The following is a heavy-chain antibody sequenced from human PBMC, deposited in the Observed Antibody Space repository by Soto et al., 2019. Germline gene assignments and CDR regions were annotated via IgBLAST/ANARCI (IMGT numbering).Heavy chain of an antibody. CDR2: VNPILSMS. D-gene: IGHD3-10*01. Sequence: QVQLVQSGAEVKRPGSSVKVSCKASGDTFSFYSINWVRQAPGLGLEWMGRVNPILSMSNYAQRFQGRVRMTADKSTSTAYMELSGLRSEDTAMYYCATSYGSGYRAFDYWGRGALVTVSS. V-gene: IGHV1-69*04. CDR3: ATSYGSGYRAFDY. CDR1: GDTFSFYS. J-gene: IGHJ4*02.